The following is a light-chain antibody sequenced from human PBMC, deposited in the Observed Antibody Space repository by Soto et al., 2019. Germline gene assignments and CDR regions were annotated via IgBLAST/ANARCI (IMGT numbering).Light chain of an antibody. V-gene: IGKV3-20*01. CDR2: GAS. J-gene: IGKJ1*01. CDR1: QSVSSY. Sequence: ELVLTQSPGTLSLSPGERATLSCRASQSVSSYLAWYQQKPGQAPRLLIYGASSRATGIPDRFSGSGSGTDFTLTISRLEPEDFAVYYCQQYGSSPWTFGQGTKVDIK. CDR3: QQYGSSPWT.